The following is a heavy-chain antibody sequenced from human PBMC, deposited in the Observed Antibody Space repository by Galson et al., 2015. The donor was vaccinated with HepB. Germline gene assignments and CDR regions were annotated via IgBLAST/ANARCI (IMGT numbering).Heavy chain of an antibody. D-gene: IGHD3-10*01. CDR1: GVSFRSDA. CDR3: ARDRFSYDDYGELIRWFDP. Sequence: SLRLSCAASGVSFRSDAMTWVRQAPGKGLECVSGISPSGDKTHYADLVKGRFTISRDNSKNTVYLQMSSLRADDTAVYYCARDRFSYDDYGELIRWFDPWGPGTQVTVSS. J-gene: IGHJ5*02. V-gene: IGHV3-23*01. CDR2: ISPSGDKT.